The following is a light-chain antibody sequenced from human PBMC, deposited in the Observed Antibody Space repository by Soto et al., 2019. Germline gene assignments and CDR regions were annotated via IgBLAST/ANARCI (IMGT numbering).Light chain of an antibody. CDR1: SSDIGSNY. V-gene: IGLV1-47*01. CDR3: AAWDGSLTAVV. J-gene: IGLJ2*01. CDR2: RNN. Sequence: QSVLTQPPSASGTPGQRVTISCSGSSSDIGSNYVYWYQQPPGTAPKLLIYRNNQRPSGVTDRFSGSKSGTSASLAISVLRSEDADYYYCAAWDGSLTAVVFGGGTKLTVL.